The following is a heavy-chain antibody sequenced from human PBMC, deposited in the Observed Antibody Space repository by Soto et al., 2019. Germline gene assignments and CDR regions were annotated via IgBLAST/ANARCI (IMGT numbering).Heavy chain of an antibody. CDR3: ARVRYCSGGSCHSNPLDY. CDR1: GYTFTNYG. J-gene: IGHJ4*02. Sequence: QVQLVQSGTEVKKPGASVTVSCKTYGYTFTNYGFSWVRQAPGQGPEWMGWISGYNGNTDYAQNLQGRVTMTTDTSTSTAYMELRSLRSDDTAVYYCARVRYCSGGSCHSNPLDYWGQGTLVTVSS. D-gene: IGHD2-15*01. V-gene: IGHV1-18*01. CDR2: ISGYNGNT.